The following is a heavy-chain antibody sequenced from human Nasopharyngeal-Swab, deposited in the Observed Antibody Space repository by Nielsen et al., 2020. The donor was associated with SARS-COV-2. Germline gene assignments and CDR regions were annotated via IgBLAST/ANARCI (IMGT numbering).Heavy chain of an antibody. J-gene: IGHJ4*02. CDR2: INHSGST. CDR1: GGSFSGYY. V-gene: IGHV4-34*01. CDR3: ARGHSNDSFDY. Sequence: SETLSPTCAVYGGSFSGYYWSWNRQPPGKGLEWIGEINHSGSTNYNPSLKSRVTISVNTSNNQFSLKLSSVTAADTAVYYCARGHSNDSFDYWGQGTLVTVSS. D-gene: IGHD4-11*01.